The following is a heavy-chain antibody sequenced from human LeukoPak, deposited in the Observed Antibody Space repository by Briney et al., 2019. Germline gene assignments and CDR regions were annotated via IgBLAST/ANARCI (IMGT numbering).Heavy chain of an antibody. CDR2: LNHNGNVN. J-gene: IGHJ4*02. V-gene: IGHV3-7*01. CDR3: AKEAYDSSGYYLEDY. Sequence: GGSLRLSWAASGFTFSRYWMNWARQAPGKGLEWVARLNHNGNVNFYVDVVKGRFTISRDNSKNTLYLQMNSLRAEDTAVYYCAKEAYDSSGYYLEDYWGQGTLVTVSS. D-gene: IGHD3-22*01. CDR1: GFTFSRYW.